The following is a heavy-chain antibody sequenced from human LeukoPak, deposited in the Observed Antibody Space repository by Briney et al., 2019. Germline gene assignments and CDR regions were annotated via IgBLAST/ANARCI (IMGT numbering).Heavy chain of an antibody. CDR3: ARQKVGEIQRCDY. CDR1: SGSISTSTYY. Sequence: PSETLSLTCTVSSGSISTSTYYWGWIRQPPGKGLEWIGSLSYSGATFYNPSLKTRVTISLNTSKNQFSLRLSSVTAADTAVYYYARQKVGEIQRCDYWGQGILVTVSS. V-gene: IGHV4-39*01. J-gene: IGHJ4*02. CDR2: LSYSGAT. D-gene: IGHD5-18*01.